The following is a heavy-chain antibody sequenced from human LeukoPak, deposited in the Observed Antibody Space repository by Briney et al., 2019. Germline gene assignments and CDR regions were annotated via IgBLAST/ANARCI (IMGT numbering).Heavy chain of an antibody. CDR3: TRHAYDSSGYLVARDY. Sequence: GGSLRLSCAASGFTFNGSAMHWVRQASGKGLEWVGRIRSKANNYATAYAASVKGRFTISRDDSKNTAYLQMNSLKTEDTAVYYCTRHAYDSSGYLVARDYWGQGTLVTVSS. CDR1: GFTFNGSA. J-gene: IGHJ4*02. V-gene: IGHV3-73*01. D-gene: IGHD3-22*01. CDR2: IRSKANNYAT.